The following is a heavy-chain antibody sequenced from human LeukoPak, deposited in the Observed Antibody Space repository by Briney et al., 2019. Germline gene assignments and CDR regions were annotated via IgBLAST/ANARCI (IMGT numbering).Heavy chain of an antibody. CDR3: AKDGMYSSSSSYYFDY. J-gene: IGHJ4*02. Sequence: VSLRLSCAASGFTLSSYGMSWVRQAPGKGLEWVSTISGSGGRTYYADSVKGRFTISRDNSKNTLYLQMNSLRAEDTALYYCAKDGMYSSSSSYYFDYWGPGTLVTVSS. CDR1: GFTLSSYG. V-gene: IGHV3-23*01. D-gene: IGHD6-6*01. CDR2: ISGSGGRT.